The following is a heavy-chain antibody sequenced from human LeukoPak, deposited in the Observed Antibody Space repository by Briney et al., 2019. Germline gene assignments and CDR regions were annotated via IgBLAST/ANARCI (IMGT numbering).Heavy chain of an antibody. CDR1: GGTFSSYA. V-gene: IGHV1-69*13. J-gene: IGHJ5*02. Sequence: SVKVSCKASGGTFSSYAISWVRQAPGQGLEWMGGIIPIFGTANYAQKFQGRVTITADESTSTAYMELSSLRSEDTAVYYCASRLLDSRGYYFNWFDPWGQGTLVTVSS. CDR2: IIPIFGTA. D-gene: IGHD3-22*01. CDR3: ASRLLDSRGYYFNWFDP.